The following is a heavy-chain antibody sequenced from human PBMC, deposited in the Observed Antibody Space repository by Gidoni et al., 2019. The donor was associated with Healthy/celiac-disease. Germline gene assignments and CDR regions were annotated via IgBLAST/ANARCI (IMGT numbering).Heavy chain of an antibody. J-gene: IGHJ3*02. V-gene: IGHV4-39*07. D-gene: IGHD3-10*01. CDR1: GGSISSSSYY. CDR2: IYYSGST. Sequence: QLQLQESGPGLVKPSETLSLTCTVSGGSISSSSYYWGWIRQPPGKGLEWIGSIYYSGSTYYNPSLKSRVTISVDTSKNQFSLKLSSVTAADTAVYYCARDVVVRGENGAFDIWGQGTMVTVSS. CDR3: ARDVVVRGENGAFDI.